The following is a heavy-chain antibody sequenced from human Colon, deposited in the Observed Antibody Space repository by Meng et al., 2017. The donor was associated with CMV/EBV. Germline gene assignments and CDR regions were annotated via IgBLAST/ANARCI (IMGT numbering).Heavy chain of an antibody. J-gene: IGHJ5*01. Sequence: GGSLRLSCAASGFTFSSYAMHWVRQAPGKGLEWVAVISYDGSNKYYADSVKGRFTISRDNSKNTLYLQMNSLRAEDTAVYYCARGRSDVYRYLDSWGQGTLVTVSS. D-gene: IGHD5-24*01. CDR3: ARGRSDVYRYLDS. CDR2: ISYDGSNK. V-gene: IGHV3-30-3*01. CDR1: GFTFSSYA.